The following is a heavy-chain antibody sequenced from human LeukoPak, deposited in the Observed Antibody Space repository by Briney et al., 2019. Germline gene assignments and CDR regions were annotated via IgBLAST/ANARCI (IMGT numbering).Heavy chain of an antibody. D-gene: IGHD6-13*01. J-gene: IGHJ6*02. Sequence: SETLSLNCTVSGGSISSYYWSWIRQPPGKGMEWIGYIYYSGSTNYNPSLKSRVTISVDTSKNQFSLKLSSVTAADTAVYYCARLRIAAAVTFYYYYGMDVWGQGTTVTVSS. CDR3: ARLRIAAAVTFYYYYGMDV. CDR2: IYYSGST. CDR1: GGSISSYY. V-gene: IGHV4-59*08.